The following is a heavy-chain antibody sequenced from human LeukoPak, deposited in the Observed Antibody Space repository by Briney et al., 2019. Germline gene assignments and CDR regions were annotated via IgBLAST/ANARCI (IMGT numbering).Heavy chain of an antibody. CDR3: AKDGHEIGSPDHFDY. CDR2: ISGSGGST. Sequence: GGSLRLSCAASGFTFSSYGMSWVRQAPGKGLEWVSGISGSGGSTYYADSVKGRFTISRDNSKNTLNLQMNSLRAEDTAVYYCAKDGHEIGSPDHFDYWGQGTLVTVSS. V-gene: IGHV3-23*01. J-gene: IGHJ4*02. CDR1: GFTFSSYG. D-gene: IGHD1-14*01.